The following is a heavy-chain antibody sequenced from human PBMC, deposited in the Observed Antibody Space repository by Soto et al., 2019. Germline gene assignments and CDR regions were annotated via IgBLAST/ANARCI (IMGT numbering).Heavy chain of an antibody. J-gene: IGHJ4*02. CDR1: GYTFTGYA. Sequence: QVQLVQSGAEEKKPGASVKVSCKASGYTFTGYAMNGVRQAPGQGLEWMGWINAGNGNTKYSQKFQGRVTITRDTSASTAYMELSSLRSEDTAVYYCARSIVVVTALDYWGQGTLVTVSS. V-gene: IGHV1-3*05. CDR2: INAGNGNT. CDR3: ARSIVVVTALDY. D-gene: IGHD2-21*02.